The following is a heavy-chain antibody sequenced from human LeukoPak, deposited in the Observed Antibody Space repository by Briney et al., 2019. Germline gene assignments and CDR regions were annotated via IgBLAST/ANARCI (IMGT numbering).Heavy chain of an antibody. V-gene: IGHV1-2*02. CDR2: INPKTGGT. CDR3: ARDGRLTIFVRGIITEGSPPKN. Sequence: ASVKVSCKASGYTFTDSYMHWVRQAPGQGLEWMGWINPKTGGTNYAQRFQGRVTMTRDTSIRTAYMELNSLRSDDTAVYYCARDGRLTIFVRGIITEGSPPKNWGQGTLVTVSS. D-gene: IGHD3-10*01. CDR1: GYTFTDSY. J-gene: IGHJ4*02.